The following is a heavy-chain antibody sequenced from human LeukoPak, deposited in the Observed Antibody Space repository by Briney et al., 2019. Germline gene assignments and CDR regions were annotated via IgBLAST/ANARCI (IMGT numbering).Heavy chain of an antibody. CDR2: IYTSGST. Sequence: SETLSLTCTVSGGSISSYYWSWIRQPAGKGLEWIGRIYTSGSTNYNPSLKSRVTMSVDMSKNQFSLKLSSVTAADTAVYYCARDLHWGSHFDPWGQGTLVTVSS. CDR1: GGSISSYY. CDR3: ARDLHWGSHFDP. J-gene: IGHJ5*02. D-gene: IGHD3-16*01. V-gene: IGHV4-4*07.